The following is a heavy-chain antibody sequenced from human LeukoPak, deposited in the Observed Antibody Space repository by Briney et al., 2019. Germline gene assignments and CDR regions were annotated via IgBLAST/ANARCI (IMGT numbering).Heavy chain of an antibody. J-gene: IGHJ4*02. Sequence: ASVKVSCKASGGTFSSYAISWVRQAPGQGLEWMGGFDPEDGETIYAQKFQGRVTMTEDTSTDTAYMELSSLRSEDTAVYYCATAPIQLLDYFDYWGQGTLVTVSS. D-gene: IGHD2-2*01. CDR2: FDPEDGET. CDR3: ATAPIQLLDYFDY. V-gene: IGHV1-24*01. CDR1: GGTFSSYA.